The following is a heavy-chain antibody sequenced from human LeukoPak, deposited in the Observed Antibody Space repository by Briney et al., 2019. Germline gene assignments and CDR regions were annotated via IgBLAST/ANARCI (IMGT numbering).Heavy chain of an antibody. D-gene: IGHD3-3*01. CDR2: IIPIFGTA. J-gene: IGHJ6*02. CDR1: GGTFSSYA. V-gene: IGHV1-69*13. CDR3: AITIFGVVNGMDV. Sequence: SVKVSCKASGGTFSSYAISWLRQAPGQGLEWMGGIIPIFGTANYAQKFQGRVTITADESTSTAYMELSSLRSEDTAVYYCAITIFGVVNGMDVWGQGTTVTVSS.